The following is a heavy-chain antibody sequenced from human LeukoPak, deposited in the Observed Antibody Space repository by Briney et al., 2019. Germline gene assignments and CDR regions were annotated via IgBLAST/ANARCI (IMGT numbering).Heavy chain of an antibody. J-gene: IGHJ4*02. Sequence: SETLSLTCTASGDSISSGSYYWSWIRQPAGKGLEWIGRIYISGTTNYNPSLKSRVTISADTSKNQFSLRLSSLTAADTAVYYCARGFHFYFDYWGQGTLVTVSS. D-gene: IGHD3-10*01. CDR2: IYISGTT. V-gene: IGHV4-61*02. CDR1: GDSISSGSYY. CDR3: ARGFHFYFDY.